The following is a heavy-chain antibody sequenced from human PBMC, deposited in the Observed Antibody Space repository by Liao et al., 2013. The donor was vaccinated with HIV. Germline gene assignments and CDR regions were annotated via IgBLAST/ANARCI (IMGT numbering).Heavy chain of an antibody. V-gene: IGHV4-39*07. CDR3: ARGRVQLLHPYFDN. D-gene: IGHD5-24*01. Sequence: QLRLQESGPGLVKPSETLSLSCTASSATISTSSYYWAWIRQSPGQGPEWIGSIYYRGTTYYNPSLKSRVVISVDTSKNQFSLKLNTVTAADTAVYFCARGRVQLLHPYFDNWGPGILVAVSS. CDR2: IYYRGTT. J-gene: IGHJ4*02. CDR1: SATISTSSYY.